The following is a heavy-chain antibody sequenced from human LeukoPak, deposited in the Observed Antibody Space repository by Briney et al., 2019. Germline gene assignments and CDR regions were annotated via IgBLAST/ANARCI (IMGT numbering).Heavy chain of an antibody. D-gene: IGHD2-15*01. CDR3: AKDHSGGSQYNWFDP. V-gene: IGHV3-11*04. Sequence: PGGSLRLSCAASGLTFSDEYMSWIRQAPGKGLEWVSYISNTGSFISYADSVKGRFTISRDNAKNSLYLQMNSLRAEDTAVYYCAKDHSGGSQYNWFDPWGQGTLVTVSS. J-gene: IGHJ5*02. CDR1: GLTFSDEY. CDR2: ISNTGSFI.